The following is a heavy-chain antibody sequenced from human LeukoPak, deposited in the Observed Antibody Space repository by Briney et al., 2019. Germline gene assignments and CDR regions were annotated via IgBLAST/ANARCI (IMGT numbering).Heavy chain of an antibody. CDR2: ISSSGNSI. CDR1: GFTFNGYE. CDR3: ARGRFGSC. D-gene: IGHD6-13*01. Sequence: PGGSLRLSCTASGFTFNGYEINWVRQAPGKGLEWVSYISSSGNSIYYADSVKGRFTISRDNAKNSLYLQMNSLRAEDMAVYYCARGRFGSCWGQGTLVTVSS. V-gene: IGHV3-48*03. J-gene: IGHJ1*01.